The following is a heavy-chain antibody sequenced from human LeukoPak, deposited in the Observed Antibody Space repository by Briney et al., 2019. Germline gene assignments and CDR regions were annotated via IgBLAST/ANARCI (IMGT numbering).Heavy chain of an antibody. Sequence: PSETLSLTCAVYGGSFSGYYWSWIRQPPGKGLEWIGEINHSGSTNYNPSLKSRVTISVDTSKNQFSLKLSSVTAADTAVYYCVGDPTTVTTFFDPWGQGTLVTVSS. V-gene: IGHV4-34*01. CDR2: INHSGST. D-gene: IGHD4-17*01. J-gene: IGHJ5*02. CDR1: GGSFSGYY. CDR3: VGDPTTVTTFFDP.